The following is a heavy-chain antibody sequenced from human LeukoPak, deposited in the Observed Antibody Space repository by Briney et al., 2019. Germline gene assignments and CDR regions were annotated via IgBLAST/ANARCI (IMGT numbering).Heavy chain of an antibody. CDR1: GGSISSGSYY. Sequence: SETLSLTCNVSGGSISSGSYYWSWIRQPAGKGLEWIGRIYTSGTTNYNPSLKSRVTISVDTSKNQFSLKLSSVTAADTAVYYCARGSPITMVRGVITGQAPLDYWGQGTLVTVSS. CDR3: ARGSPITMVRGVITGQAPLDY. D-gene: IGHD3-10*01. J-gene: IGHJ4*02. V-gene: IGHV4-61*02. CDR2: IYTSGTT.